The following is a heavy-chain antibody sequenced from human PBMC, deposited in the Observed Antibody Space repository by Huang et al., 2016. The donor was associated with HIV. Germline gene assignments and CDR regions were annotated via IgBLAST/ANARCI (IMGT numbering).Heavy chain of an antibody. CDR1: GFTFSSYA. J-gene: IGHJ1*01. V-gene: IGHV3-23*01. D-gene: IGHD3-3*02. CDR3: AKPPSISSKYFQH. Sequence: EVQLLESGGGLVQPGGSLRLSCAASGFTFSSYAMSWVRQAPGKGLEWVSGIGGSGGSTYYADSVKGRFTISRDNSKNTLYLQMNSLRAEDTAVYYCAKPPSISSKYFQHWGQGTLVTVSS. CDR2: IGGSGGST.